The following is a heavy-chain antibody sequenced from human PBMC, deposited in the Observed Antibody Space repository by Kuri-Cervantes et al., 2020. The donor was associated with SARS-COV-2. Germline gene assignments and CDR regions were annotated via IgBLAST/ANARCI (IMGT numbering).Heavy chain of an antibody. CDR3: AREPYDSSGYYFELARREYFDL. V-gene: IGHV3-20*04. D-gene: IGHD3-22*01. J-gene: IGHJ2*01. CDR1: GFTFSNAW. Sequence: GGSLRLSCAASGFTFSNAWMSWVRQAPGKGLEWVSGINWNGGSTGYADSVKGRFTISRDNAKNSLYLQMNSLRAEDTAVYYCAREPYDSSGYYFELARREYFDLWGRGTLVTVSS. CDR2: INWNGGST.